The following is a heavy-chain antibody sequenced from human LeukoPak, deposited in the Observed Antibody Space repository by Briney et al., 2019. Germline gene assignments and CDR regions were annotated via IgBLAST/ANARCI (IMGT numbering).Heavy chain of an antibody. Sequence: PSETLSLTCAVYGGSFSGYYWSWIRQPPGKRLEWIGEINHSGSTNYNPSLKSRVTISVDTSKNQFSLKLSSVTAADTAVYYCARLRQWLVPGYFQHWGQGTLVTVSS. J-gene: IGHJ1*01. CDR2: INHSGST. D-gene: IGHD6-19*01. CDR1: GGSFSGYY. V-gene: IGHV4-34*01. CDR3: ARLRQWLVPGYFQH.